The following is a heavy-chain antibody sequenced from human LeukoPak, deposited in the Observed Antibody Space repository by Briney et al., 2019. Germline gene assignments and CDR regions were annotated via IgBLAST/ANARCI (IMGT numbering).Heavy chain of an antibody. V-gene: IGHV1-69*04. Sequence: EASVKVSCKDSGGTFSSYTTSWVRQAPGQGLEWMGRIIPILGIANYAQKFQGRVTITADKSTSTAYMELSSLRSEDTAVYYCARDKRDSSGYYYFDYWGQGTLVTVSS. CDR3: ARDKRDSSGYYYFDY. D-gene: IGHD3-22*01. J-gene: IGHJ4*02. CDR2: IIPILGIA. CDR1: GGTFSSYT.